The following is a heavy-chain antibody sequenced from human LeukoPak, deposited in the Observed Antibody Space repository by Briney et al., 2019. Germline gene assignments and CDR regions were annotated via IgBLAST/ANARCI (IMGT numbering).Heavy chain of an antibody. D-gene: IGHD2/OR15-2a*01. V-gene: IGHV3-21*01. J-gene: IGHJ4*02. CDR2: ISSSTYYI. CDR1: GFNFSSYS. CDR3: AKSASGYYLFDY. Sequence: GGSLRLSCAASGFNFSSYSMNWVRQAPGKGLEWVSYISSSTYYIYYADSVKGRFGISRDNAKNSLYLQMNSLRAEDTAVYYCAKSASGYYLFDYWGQGTPVTVSS.